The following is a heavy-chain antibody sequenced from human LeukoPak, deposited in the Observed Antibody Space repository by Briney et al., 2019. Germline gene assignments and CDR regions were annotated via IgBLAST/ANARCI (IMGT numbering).Heavy chain of an antibody. CDR2: ITDSGGAT. CDR3: AKAYTRSWYAAFDI. V-gene: IGHV3-23*01. Sequence: GSLRLSCAASGFAFTDYAIRWVRQAPGKGLEWVSAITDSGGATYYADSVKGRFTISRDNSKNTLYLQMNSLRGDDTAIYYCAKAYTRSWYAAFDIWGQGTMVTISS. J-gene: IGHJ3*02. CDR1: GFAFTDYA. D-gene: IGHD6-13*01.